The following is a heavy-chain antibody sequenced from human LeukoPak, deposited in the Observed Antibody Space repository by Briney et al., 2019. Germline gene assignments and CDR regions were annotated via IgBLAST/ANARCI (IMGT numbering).Heavy chain of an antibody. J-gene: IGHJ6*02. CDR2: ISYDGGNK. CDR1: GFTFNKCW. Sequence: GGSLRLSCVVSGFTFNKCWMNWVRQAPGKGLEWVAIISYDGGNKYYADSVEGRFTISRDNSKNTLYVQMNSLTAEDTAVYYCAKDLVDYGDYDYYYYGMDVWGQGTTVTVSS. D-gene: IGHD4-17*01. CDR3: AKDLVDYGDYDYYYYGMDV. V-gene: IGHV3-30*18.